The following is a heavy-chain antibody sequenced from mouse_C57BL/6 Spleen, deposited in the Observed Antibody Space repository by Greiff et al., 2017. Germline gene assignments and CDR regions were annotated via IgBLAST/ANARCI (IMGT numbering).Heavy chain of an antibody. Sequence: VQLQQSGPELVKPGASVKLSCKASGYTFTSYDINWVKQRPGQGLEWIGWIYPRDGSTKYNEKFKGKATLTVDTSSSTAYMELHSLTSEDSAVYVCARGDYEEGGGAWFAYWGQGTRVTVSA. D-gene: IGHD2-4*01. J-gene: IGHJ3*01. CDR2: IYPRDGST. V-gene: IGHV1-85*01. CDR3: ARGDYEEGGGAWFAY. CDR1: GYTFTSYD.